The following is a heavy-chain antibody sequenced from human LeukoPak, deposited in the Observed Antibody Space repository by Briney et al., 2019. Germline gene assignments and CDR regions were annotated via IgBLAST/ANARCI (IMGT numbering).Heavy chain of an antibody. Sequence: SETLSLTCTVSGGSISSYYWSWIRQPPGKGLEWIGYIYYSGSTNYNPSLKSRVTISVDTSKNQFSLKLSSVTAADTAVYYCASTTPYSGGIVDYWGQGTLVTVSS. V-gene: IGHV4-59*01. D-gene: IGHD6-19*01. CDR3: ASTTPYSGGIVDY. CDR1: GGSISSYY. CDR2: IYYSGST. J-gene: IGHJ4*02.